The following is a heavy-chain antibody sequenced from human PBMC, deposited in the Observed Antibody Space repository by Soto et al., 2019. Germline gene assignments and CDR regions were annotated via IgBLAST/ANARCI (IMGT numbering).Heavy chain of an antibody. CDR1: GFTFSSYS. J-gene: IGHJ6*02. CDR2: ISSSSSYI. V-gene: IGHV3-21*01. Sequence: GGSLRLSCAASGFTFSSYSMNWVRQAPGKGLEWVSSISSSSSYIYYADSVKGRFTISRDNAKNSLYLQMNSLRAEDTAVYYCAGGIAAAGTGGYDYYYYGMDVWGQGTTVTVSS. D-gene: IGHD6-13*01. CDR3: AGGIAAAGTGGYDYYYYGMDV.